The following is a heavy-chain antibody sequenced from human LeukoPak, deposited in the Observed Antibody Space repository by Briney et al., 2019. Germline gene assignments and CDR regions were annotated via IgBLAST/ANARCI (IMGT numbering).Heavy chain of an antibody. CDR1: GYTFTSYG. V-gene: IGHV1-18*01. D-gene: IGHD3-3*01. CDR3: ARRGLYYDFWSGYRQEYYFDY. Sequence: ASVKVSCKASGYTFTSYGISWVRQAPGQGLEWMGWISAYNGNTNYAQKLQGRVTMTTDTSTSTAYMELSSLRSEDTAVYYCARRGLYYDFWSGYRQEYYFDYWGQGTLVTVSS. CDR2: ISAYNGNT. J-gene: IGHJ4*02.